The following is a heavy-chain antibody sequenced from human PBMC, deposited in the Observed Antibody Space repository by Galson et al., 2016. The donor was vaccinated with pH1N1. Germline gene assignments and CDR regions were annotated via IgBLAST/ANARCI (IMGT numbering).Heavy chain of an antibody. CDR1: RFKFSNWG. V-gene: IGHV3-30*03. Sequence: SLRLSCAASRFKFSNWGMHWVRQAPGRGLEWVAGILYDRRDQHYADAVKGRFTISRDNSRNTVYLQMDSLGSDDTAVYYCARAYSPTSFSQFRYEGMDVWGQGTTVTVSS. D-gene: IGHD4-11*01. CDR2: ILYDRRDQ. J-gene: IGHJ6*02. CDR3: ARAYSPTSFSQFRYEGMDV.